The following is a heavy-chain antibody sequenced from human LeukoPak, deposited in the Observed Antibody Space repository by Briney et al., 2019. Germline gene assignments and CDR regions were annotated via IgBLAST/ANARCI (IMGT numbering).Heavy chain of an antibody. CDR2: ISSSSSYI. J-gene: IGHJ6*02. CDR1: GFTFSSYS. V-gene: IGHV3-21*01. Sequence: GGSLRLSCAASGFTFSSYSMNWVRQAPGKGLEWVSSISSSSSYIYYADSVKGRFTISRDNAKNSLYLQMNSLRAEDTAVYYCARDGATVDTAMVIYCYGMDVWGQGTTVTVSS. D-gene: IGHD5-18*01. CDR3: ARDGATVDTAMVIYCYGMDV.